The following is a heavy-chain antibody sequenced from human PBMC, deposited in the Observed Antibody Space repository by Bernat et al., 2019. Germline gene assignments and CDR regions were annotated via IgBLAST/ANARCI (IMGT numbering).Heavy chain of an antibody. V-gene: IGHV3-23*01. J-gene: IGHJ2*01. D-gene: IGHD2-21*02. Sequence: EVQLLESGGGLVQPGGSLRLSCAASGFTFSSYAMSWVRQAPGKGLEWVSAISGSGGSTYYADSVKGRFTISRDNSKNTLYLQMNSLRAEDTAVYYCAKKRIPGGNSGYWYFDLWGRGTLVTVSS. CDR1: GFTFSSYA. CDR2: ISGSGGST. CDR3: AKKRIPGGNSGYWYFDL.